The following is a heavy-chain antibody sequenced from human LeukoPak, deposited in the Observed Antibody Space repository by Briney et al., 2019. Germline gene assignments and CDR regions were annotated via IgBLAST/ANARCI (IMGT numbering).Heavy chain of an antibody. V-gene: IGHV3-7*01. CDR1: GFTFSSYW. CDR2: IKQDGSEK. J-gene: IGHJ3*02. D-gene: IGHD1-26*01. CDR3: AISGSYAPRGAFDI. Sequence: PGGSLRLSCAASGFTFSSYWMSWVRQAPGKGLEWVANIKQDGSEKYYVDSVKGRFTISRDNAKNSLYLQMNSLRAEDTAVYYCAISGSYAPRGAFDIWGQGTMVTVSS.